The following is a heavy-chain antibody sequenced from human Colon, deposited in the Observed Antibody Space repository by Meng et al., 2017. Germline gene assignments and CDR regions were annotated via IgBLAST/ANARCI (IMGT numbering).Heavy chain of an antibody. CDR1: GYTFTTYG. V-gene: IGHV1-18*01. CDR3: ARDNPGDYVWDY. Sequence: QVQLVQSGPEVKKLGASVKVSCKASGYTFTTYGISWMRQAPGQGLEWMGWISTYDDNTNYVEKFRGRVTMTTDTSTNTAYMELRSLRSDDTAVYYCARDNPGDYVWDYWGQGTLVTVSS. J-gene: IGHJ4*02. CDR2: ISTYDDNT. D-gene: IGHD4-17*01.